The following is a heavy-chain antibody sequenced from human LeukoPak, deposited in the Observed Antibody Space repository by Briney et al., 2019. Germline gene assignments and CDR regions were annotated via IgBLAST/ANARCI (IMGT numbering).Heavy chain of an antibody. CDR1: GFTFSSYG. J-gene: IGHJ2*01. V-gene: IGHV3-30*02. CDR2: IRYDGSNK. Sequence: GGSLRLSCAASGFTFSSYGMHWVRQAPGKGLEWVAFIRYDGSNKYYADSVKGRFTISRDNSKNTLYLQMNSLRAEDTAVYYCAKDRVPTHWSFDLWGRGTLVTVSS. D-gene: IGHD3-10*01. CDR3: AKDRVPTHWSFDL.